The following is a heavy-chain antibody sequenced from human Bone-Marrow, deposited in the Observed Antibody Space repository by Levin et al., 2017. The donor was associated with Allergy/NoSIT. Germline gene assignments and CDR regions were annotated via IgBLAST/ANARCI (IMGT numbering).Heavy chain of an antibody. Sequence: GESLKISCAASGFTFSSYSMNWVRQAPGKGLEWVSYISSSSSTIYYADSVKGRFTISRDNAKNSLYLQMNSLRAEDTAVYYCARVGYPYYYDSSGHFDYWGQGTLVTVSS. V-gene: IGHV3-48*04. J-gene: IGHJ4*02. D-gene: IGHD3-22*01. CDR1: GFTFSSYS. CDR2: ISSSSSTI. CDR3: ARVGYPYYYDSSGHFDY.